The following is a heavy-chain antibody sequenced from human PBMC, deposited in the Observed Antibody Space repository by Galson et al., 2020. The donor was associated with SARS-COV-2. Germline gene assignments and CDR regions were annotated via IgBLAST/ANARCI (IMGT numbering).Heavy chain of an antibody. CDR1: GFTFSSYA. Sequence: GESLKISCAASGFTFSSYAMHWVRQAPGKGLEWVAVISYDGSNKYYADSVKGRFTISRDNSNNTLYLQMNSLRAEDTAVYYCARVWSGYYLGYFDYWGQGTLVTVSS. CDR2: ISYDGSNK. V-gene: IGHV3-30*04. D-gene: IGHD3-3*01. CDR3: ARVWSGYYLGYFDY. J-gene: IGHJ4*02.